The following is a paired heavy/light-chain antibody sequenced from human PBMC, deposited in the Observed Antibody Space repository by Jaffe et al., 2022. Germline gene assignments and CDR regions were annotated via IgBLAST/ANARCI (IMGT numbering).Light chain of an antibody. CDR3: QQYDNLPPSLT. CDR2: DAS. CDR1: QDISNY. V-gene: IGKV1-33*01. Sequence: DIQMTQSPSSLSASVGDRVTITCQASQDISNYLNWYQQKPGKAPKLLIYDASNLETGVPSRFSGSGSGTDFTFTISSLQPEDIATYYCQQYDNLPPSLTFGGGTKVEIK. J-gene: IGKJ4*01.
Heavy chain of an antibody. Sequence: EVQLVESGGGLVKPGGSLRLSCAASGFTFSSYSMNWVRQAPGKGLEWVSSISSSSSYIYYADSVKGRFTISRDNAKNSLYLQMNSLRAEDTAVYYCARDTGSDYDFWSGYYSVGGRPLDYWGQGTLVTVSS. J-gene: IGHJ4*02. CDR2: ISSSSSYI. CDR1: GFTFSSYS. V-gene: IGHV3-21*01. CDR3: ARDTGSDYDFWSGYYSVGGRPLDY. D-gene: IGHD3-3*01.